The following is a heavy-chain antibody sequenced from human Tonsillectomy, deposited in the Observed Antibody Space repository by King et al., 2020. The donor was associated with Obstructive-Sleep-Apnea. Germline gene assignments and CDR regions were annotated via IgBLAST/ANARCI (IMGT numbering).Heavy chain of an antibody. Sequence: QLQESGPGLVKPSETLSLTCIVSGGSISSYYWSWIRQPPGKGLEWIGSIYYSGSTNYNPSPKSRVTISVDTSKNQLSLKLSSVTAADTAVYYCARPYYYGSEDWYFDLWGRGTLVTVSS. D-gene: IGHD3-10*01. CDR3: ARPYYYGSEDWYFDL. V-gene: IGHV4-59*08. CDR2: IYYSGST. J-gene: IGHJ2*01. CDR1: GGSISSYY.